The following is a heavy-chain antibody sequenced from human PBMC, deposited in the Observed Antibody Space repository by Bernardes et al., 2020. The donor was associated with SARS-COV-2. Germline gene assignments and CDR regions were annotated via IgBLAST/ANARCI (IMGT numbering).Heavy chain of an antibody. J-gene: IGHJ5*02. V-gene: IGHV3-21*01. CDR3: ARDWTAGVSVPPRFFDP. Sequence: GGSLRLSCEASGFDFDDYNMNWVRQTPGKGLEWVSSIGTRDTFIFYAASVMGRFTISRDNAKKSLYLDMNGLKDEDTGVYYCARDWTAGVSVPPRFFDPWGHGTLVSVSS. D-gene: IGHD2-21*02. CDR1: GFDFDDYN. CDR2: IGTRDTFI.